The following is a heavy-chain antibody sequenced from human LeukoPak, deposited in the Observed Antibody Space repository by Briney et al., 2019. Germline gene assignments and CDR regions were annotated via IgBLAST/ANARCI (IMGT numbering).Heavy chain of an antibody. V-gene: IGHV3-30-3*01. CDR1: GFTFSSYA. J-gene: IGHJ4*02. Sequence: GGSLRLSCAASGFTFSSYAMHWVRQAQGKGLEWVAVISYDGSNKYYADSVKGRFTISRDNSKNTLYLQMNSLRAEDTAVYYCARIQYWGQGTLVTVSS. CDR3: ARIQY. CDR2: ISYDGSNK.